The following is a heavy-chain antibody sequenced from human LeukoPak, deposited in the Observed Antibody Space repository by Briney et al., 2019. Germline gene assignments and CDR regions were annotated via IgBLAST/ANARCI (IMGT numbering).Heavy chain of an antibody. CDR2: INPNSGDT. V-gene: IGHV1-2*02. Sequence: GASVKVSCKASGYTFTSYYMHWVRQAPGQGLEWMGIINPNSGDTNYAQKFQGRVTMTRDTSISTAYVELSRLRSDDTAVYYCARDYCSSTSCLFDYWGQGTLVTVSS. D-gene: IGHD2-2*01. J-gene: IGHJ4*02. CDR3: ARDYCSSTSCLFDY. CDR1: GYTFTSYY.